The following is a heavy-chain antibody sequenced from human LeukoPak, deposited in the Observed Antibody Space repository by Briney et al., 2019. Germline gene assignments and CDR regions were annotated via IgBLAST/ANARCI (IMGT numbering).Heavy chain of an antibody. CDR2: ISSSSSYI. CDR3: ARRDY. J-gene: IGHJ4*02. Sequence: GGSLRLSCAASGFTFSSYSMNWVRQAPGKGLEWVSSISSSSSYISYADSVKGRFTISRDNAKNSLYLQMNSLRAEDTAVYYCARRDYWGQGTLVTVSS. V-gene: IGHV3-21*01. CDR1: GFTFSSYS.